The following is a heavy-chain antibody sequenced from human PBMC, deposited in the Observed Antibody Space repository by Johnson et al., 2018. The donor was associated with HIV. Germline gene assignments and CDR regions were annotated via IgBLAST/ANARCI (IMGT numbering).Heavy chain of an antibody. J-gene: IGHJ3*01. CDR2: ISNDGSAI. V-gene: IGHV3-48*03. D-gene: IGHD2-15*01. CDR1: GFTFGNYG. Sequence: VQLVESGGGVVQPGGSLRLSCAASGFTFGNYGMRWVRQAPGKGLEWVSYISNDGSAIYYADSVKGRFTISRDNSNHTLSLQMNSLRVEDTATYYCAKDQGAGEVTRRVVVTPPARAFDVWGQGTMVTVSS. CDR3: AKDQGAGEVTRRVVVTPPARAFDV.